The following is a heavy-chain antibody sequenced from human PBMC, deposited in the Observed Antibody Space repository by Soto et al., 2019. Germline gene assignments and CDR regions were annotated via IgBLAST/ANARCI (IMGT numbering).Heavy chain of an antibody. Sequence: GGSLRLSCAASGFTVSSYEMSWVRQAPGKGLEWVSYISSSGSTIYYADSVRGRFTISRGNAKNSLYLQMISLRAEDTAVFYCAGYSIAAAGTEEYFQLWGQGTLVTVSS. CDR2: ISSSGSTI. CDR1: GFTVSSYE. D-gene: IGHD6-13*01. V-gene: IGHV3-48*03. CDR3: AGYSIAAAGTEEYFQL. J-gene: IGHJ1*01.